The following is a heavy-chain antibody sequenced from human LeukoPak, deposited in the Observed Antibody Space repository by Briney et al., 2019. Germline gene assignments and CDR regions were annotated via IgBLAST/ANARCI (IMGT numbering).Heavy chain of an antibody. D-gene: IGHD1-14*01. CDR2: IHDGGST. CDR3: ARTHPTGYFDY. J-gene: IGHJ4*02. CDR1: GFTVSSNY. Sequence: GGSLRLSCAASGFTVSSNYMSWVRQAPGKGLERVSVIHDGGSTYYADSVKGRFTISRDNSKNTLYLQMNSLRAGDTAVYYCARTHPTGYFDYWGQGTLVTVSS. V-gene: IGHV3-53*01.